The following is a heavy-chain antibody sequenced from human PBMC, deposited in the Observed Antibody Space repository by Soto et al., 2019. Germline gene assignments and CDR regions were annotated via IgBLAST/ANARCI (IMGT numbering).Heavy chain of an antibody. Sequence: GSLIICCAASGFTFSSYSMYLSRQSLREGLELVSPISSSSSDISYADSVKGRLNISRDNAKNSLYLQMNSLRAEDPAVYYCAGDRCSSTSCYFPLNHWGKRALVTVSS. V-gene: IGHV3-21*01. CDR1: GFTFSSYS. J-gene: IGHJ1*01. D-gene: IGHD2-2*01. CDR2: ISSSSSDI. CDR3: AGDRCSSTSCYFPLNH.